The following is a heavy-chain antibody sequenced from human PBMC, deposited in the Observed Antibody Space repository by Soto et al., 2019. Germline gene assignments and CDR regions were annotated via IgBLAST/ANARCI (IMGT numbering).Heavy chain of an antibody. CDR1: GGSFSGYY. CDR2: INHSGST. J-gene: IGHJ4*02. CDR3: VRGISMKVAVQRDAPDKYYFDS. V-gene: IGHV4-34*01. D-gene: IGHD3-22*01. Sequence: SETLSLTCAVYGGSFSGYYWTWIRQPPGKGLEWIGEINHSGSTNQNPSLKSRVGISVDTSKNQFSLKMRSVTAADTAVYYCVRGISMKVAVQRDAPDKYYFDSWGQGTLVTVSS.